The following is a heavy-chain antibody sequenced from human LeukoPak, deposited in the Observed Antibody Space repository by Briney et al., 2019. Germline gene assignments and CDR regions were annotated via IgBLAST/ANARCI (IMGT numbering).Heavy chain of an antibody. CDR3: ARVTSSGDYMDV. J-gene: IGHJ6*03. D-gene: IGHD6-6*01. CDR2: IYTSGST. CDR1: GGSISSGDYY. Sequence: SQTLSLTCTVSGGSISSGDYYWSWIRQPPGKGLEWIGRIYTSGSTNYNPSLKSRVTMSVDTSKNQFSLMLSSVTAADTAVYYCARVTSSGDYMDVWGKGTTVTVSS. V-gene: IGHV4-61*02.